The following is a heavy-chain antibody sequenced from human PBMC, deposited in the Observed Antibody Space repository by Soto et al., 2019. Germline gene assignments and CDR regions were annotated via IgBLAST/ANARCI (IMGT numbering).Heavy chain of an antibody. CDR1: GFTFSSYA. Sequence: QVQLVESGGGVVQPGRSLRLSCAASGFTFSSYAMHWVRQAPGKGLEWVAVISYDGSNKYYADSVKGRFTISRDNSKNTLYLQMNSLRAEDTAVYYCARGSGGYSGSWPPFDYWGQGTLVTVSS. CDR2: ISYDGSNK. V-gene: IGHV3-30-3*01. CDR3: ARGSGGYSGSWPPFDY. D-gene: IGHD1-26*01. J-gene: IGHJ4*02.